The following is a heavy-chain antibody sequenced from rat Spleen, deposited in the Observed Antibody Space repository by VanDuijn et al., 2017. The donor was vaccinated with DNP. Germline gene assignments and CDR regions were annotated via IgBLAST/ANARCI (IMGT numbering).Heavy chain of an antibody. CDR3: VRWNSGHFDY. CDR1: GFTFSDYY. Sequence: EVQLVESGGGLVQPGRSLKLSCAASGFTFSDYYMAWVRQAPTKGLEWVAYIGSDGYAPYYGDSVKGRFTISRDNAESTLYLQMNSLRSEDTATYYCVRWNSGHFDYWGQGVMVTVSS. D-gene: IGHD4-3*01. V-gene: IGHV5-22*01. J-gene: IGHJ2*01. CDR2: IGSDGYAP.